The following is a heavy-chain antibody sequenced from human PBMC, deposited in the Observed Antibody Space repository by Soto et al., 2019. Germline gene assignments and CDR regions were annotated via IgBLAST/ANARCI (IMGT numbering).Heavy chain of an antibody. D-gene: IGHD3-22*01. CDR2: ISYDGSNK. J-gene: IGHJ6*02. V-gene: IGHV3-30-3*01. Sequence: QVQLVESGGGVVQPGRSLRLSCAASGFTFSSYAMHWVRQAPGKGLEWVAVISYDGSNKYYADSVKGRFTISRDNSKNKMDLQMKSLRAEDTAVYYCARDLRITMIVVVITPYYYGMDVWGQGTTVTVFS. CDR1: GFTFSSYA. CDR3: ARDLRITMIVVVITPYYYGMDV.